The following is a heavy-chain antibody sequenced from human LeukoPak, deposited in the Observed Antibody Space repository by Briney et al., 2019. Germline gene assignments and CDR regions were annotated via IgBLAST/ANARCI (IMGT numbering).Heavy chain of an antibody. D-gene: IGHD6-13*01. CDR2: INSDGNSP. CDR1: GFTFSSYA. V-gene: IGHV3-74*01. J-gene: IGHJ6*03. CDR3: ARSAPAGFSYYYYFLDV. Sequence: GGSLRLSCAASGFTFSSYAVSWVRQAPGKGLVWVSRINSDGNSPTYADSVKGRFTISRDNAKNTLYLQMNSLRAEDTAVYYCARSAPAGFSYYYYFLDVWGKGTTVTISS.